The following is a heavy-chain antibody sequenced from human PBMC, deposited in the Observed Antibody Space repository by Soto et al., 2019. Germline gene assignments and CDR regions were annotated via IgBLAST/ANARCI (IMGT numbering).Heavy chain of an antibody. D-gene: IGHD3-10*01. J-gene: IGHJ4*02. CDR1: GYTFMSYW. CDR3: ARHGWQPGIDY. Sequence: GGSLKISCNGSGYTFMSYWIGWGRQMPGKGLEWMGIIYPGDSDTKYSPSFQGHVTLSADKSINTVYLHWNSLKASDTAIYYCARHGWQPGIDYWGQGTLVTVSS. CDR2: IYPGDSDT. V-gene: IGHV5-51*01.